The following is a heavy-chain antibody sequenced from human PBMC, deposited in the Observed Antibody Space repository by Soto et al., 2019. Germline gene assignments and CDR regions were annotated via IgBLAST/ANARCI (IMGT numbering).Heavy chain of an antibody. J-gene: IGHJ6*03. Sequence: GASVKVSCKASGYTFTSYDINWVRQATGQGLEWMGWMNPNSGNTGYAQKFQGRVTMTRNTSISTAYMELSSLRSEDTAVYYCARGITIFGVVIRSYYMDVWGKGTTVTVSS. CDR2: MNPNSGNT. CDR1: GYTFTSYD. V-gene: IGHV1-8*01. D-gene: IGHD3-3*01. CDR3: ARGITIFGVVIRSYYMDV.